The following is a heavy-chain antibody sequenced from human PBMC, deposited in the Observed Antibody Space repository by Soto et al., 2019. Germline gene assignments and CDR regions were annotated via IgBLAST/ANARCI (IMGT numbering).Heavy chain of an antibody. CDR3: ARSYGDSYFDY. Sequence: PSETLSLTCTVSGGSISSGGYYWSWIRQHPGKGLEWIGYIYYSGSTNYNPSLRSQVTISVDTSKNQFSLKLSSVTAADTAVYYCARSYGDSYFDYWGQGNLVTVSS. J-gene: IGHJ4*02. D-gene: IGHD4-17*01. CDR1: GGSISSGGYY. V-gene: IGHV4-61*08. CDR2: IYYSGST.